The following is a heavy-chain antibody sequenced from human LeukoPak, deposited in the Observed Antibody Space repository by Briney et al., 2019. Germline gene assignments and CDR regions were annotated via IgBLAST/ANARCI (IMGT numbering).Heavy chain of an antibody. D-gene: IGHD3-22*01. J-gene: IGHJ4*02. CDR2: ISSSGGST. CDR1: GFTFSSYA. V-gene: IGHV3-23*01. CDR3: AKAATYYYDSSGYPLLYFDY. Sequence: HPGGSLRLSCAASGFTFSSYAMSWVRQAPGKGLEWVASISSSGGSTYYADSVKGRFTISRENSTPTLYLQMNSLRAEDTAVYYCAKAATYYYDSSGYPLLYFDYWGQGTLVTVSS.